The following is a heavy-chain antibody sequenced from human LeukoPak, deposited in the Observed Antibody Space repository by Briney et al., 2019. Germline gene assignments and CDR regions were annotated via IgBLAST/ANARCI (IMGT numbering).Heavy chain of an antibody. CDR1: GGSISSGGYY. Sequence: SQTLSLTCTVSGGSISSGGYYWSWIRQPPGKGLEWIGEINHSGSTNYNPSLKSRVTISVDTSKNQFSLKLSSVTAADTAVYYCARSLDDIPYYFDYWGQGTLVTVSS. CDR2: INHSGST. V-gene: IGHV4-30-2*01. J-gene: IGHJ4*02. D-gene: IGHD3-9*01. CDR3: ARSLDDIPYYFDY.